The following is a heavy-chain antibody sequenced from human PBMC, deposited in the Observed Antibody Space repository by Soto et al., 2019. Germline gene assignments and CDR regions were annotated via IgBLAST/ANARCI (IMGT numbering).Heavy chain of an antibody. J-gene: IGHJ3*02. CDR2: IKPDGSEK. D-gene: IGHD3-22*01. CDR1: GFTFSTYW. Sequence: GESLKISCRASGFTFSTYWMSWVRQAPGKGLEWVANIKPDGSEKWYVDSVKGRFTISRDNAKNSLYLQMISLRAEDTAVYYCARGDYYDTSGPFSDAFDIWGQGTMVTVSS. V-gene: IGHV3-7*04. CDR3: ARGDYYDTSGPFSDAFDI.